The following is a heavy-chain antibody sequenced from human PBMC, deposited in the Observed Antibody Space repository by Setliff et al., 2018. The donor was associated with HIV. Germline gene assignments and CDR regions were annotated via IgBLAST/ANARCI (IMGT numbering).Heavy chain of an antibody. CDR3: ARKDGVGYCDSNSFYGIGPIDF. V-gene: IGHV1-2*06. D-gene: IGHD2-2*01. J-gene: IGHJ4*02. CDR1: GYSFTGYY. CDR2: INPKSGAT. Sequence: GASVKVSCKASGYSFTGYYVNWVRQAPGQGLEWMGRINPKSGATNLAQKFQGRVTLTRDTSVTTVYMELTSLRSDDTAVYYCARKDGVGYCDSNSFYGIGPIDFWGQGSLVTVSS.